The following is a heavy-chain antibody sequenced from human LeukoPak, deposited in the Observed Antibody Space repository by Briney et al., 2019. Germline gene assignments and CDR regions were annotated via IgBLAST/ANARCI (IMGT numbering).Heavy chain of an antibody. J-gene: IGHJ2*01. CDR1: VYTFTGYY. V-gene: IGHV1-2*02. D-gene: IGHD4-23*01. Sequence: ASVKVSCKASVYTFTGYYMHWVRQAPGQGLEWMGWINPNSGGTNYAQKFQGRVTMTRDKSITTAYMELSRLSSDDTAVYYCARHPGKVTNDWYFDLWGRGTLVTVSS. CDR3: ARHPGKVTNDWYFDL. CDR2: INPNSGGT.